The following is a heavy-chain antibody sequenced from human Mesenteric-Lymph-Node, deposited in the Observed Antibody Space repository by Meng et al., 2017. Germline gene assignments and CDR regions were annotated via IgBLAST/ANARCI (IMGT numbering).Heavy chain of an antibody. CDR2: IYYTGST. CDR1: GVPIISTNW. CDR3: ARSDTITRRE. Sequence: QVQLQESCPGRVKPSGTLSLTCNVSGVPIISTNWWSWVRQPPGKGLEWIGEIYYTGSTNYSPSRESRITISVDTSKNQFSLKLSSVTAADTAVYYCARSDTITRREWGPGTLVTVSS. D-gene: IGHD5-12*01. V-gene: IGHV4-4*02. J-gene: IGHJ4*02.